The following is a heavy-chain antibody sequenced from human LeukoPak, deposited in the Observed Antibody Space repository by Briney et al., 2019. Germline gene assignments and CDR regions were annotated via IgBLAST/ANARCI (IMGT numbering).Heavy chain of an antibody. Sequence: ASVKVSCKASGDTFTLYIINWVRQAPGQGLEWMGKISAYNNYTTYAQKFQGRIAMTTDTSTNTAYMDLRSLRSDDTAFYYCAREGADDHGRLQWFDPWGQGTLVTVSS. J-gene: IGHJ5*02. CDR2: ISAYNNYT. CDR1: GDTFTLYI. CDR3: AREGADDHGRLQWFDP. V-gene: IGHV1-18*01. D-gene: IGHD4-17*01.